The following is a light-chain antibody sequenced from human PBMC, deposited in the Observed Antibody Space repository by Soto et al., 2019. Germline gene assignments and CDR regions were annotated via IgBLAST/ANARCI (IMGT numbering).Light chain of an antibody. CDR1: SSDVGGYNY. J-gene: IGLJ1*01. V-gene: IGLV2-14*03. Sequence: QSALTQPASVSGSPGQSITFSCTGTSSDVGGYNYVSWYQHHPGKAPKLLIYDVSNRPSGVSNRFSGSKSGNTASLTISGLHAEDEADYYCNSYTSSSTRVFGTGTKVTVL. CDR3: NSYTSSSTRV. CDR2: DVS.